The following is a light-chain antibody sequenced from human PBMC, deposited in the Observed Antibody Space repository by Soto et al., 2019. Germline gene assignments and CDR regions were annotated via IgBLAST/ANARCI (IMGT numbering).Light chain of an antibody. J-gene: IGKJ1*01. CDR3: QQYETFSGT. Sequence: DIQMTQSPSTLSASVGDRVTITCRASQSINNWLAWYQQKPGKAPKFLIYDASNLESGVPSRFSGSASGTEFTLTIASLQPDDFATYYCQQYETFSGTFGPGTKVDIK. CDR1: QSINNW. CDR2: DAS. V-gene: IGKV1-5*01.